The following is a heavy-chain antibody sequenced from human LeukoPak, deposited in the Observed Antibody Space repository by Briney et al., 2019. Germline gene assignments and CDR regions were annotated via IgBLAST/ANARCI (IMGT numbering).Heavy chain of an antibody. Sequence: PGGSLRLSCAASGFNFANHAMSWVRQTPGKGLEWVSAISGGGDITYYADSVTGRFTISRGNSKDTLFLQMHSLRPGDTAVYYCVREDTPATANYWGQGTLVTISS. CDR1: GFNFANHA. J-gene: IGHJ4*02. V-gene: IGHV3-23*01. D-gene: IGHD2-21*02. CDR3: VREDTPATANY. CDR2: ISGGGDIT.